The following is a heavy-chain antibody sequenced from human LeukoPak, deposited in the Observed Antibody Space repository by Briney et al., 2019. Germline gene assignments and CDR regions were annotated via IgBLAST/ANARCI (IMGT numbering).Heavy chain of an antibody. CDR2: IYYSGST. Sequence: MSSETLSLTCTVSGGSISSYYWSWIRQPPGKGLEWIGYIYYSGSTNYNPSLKSRVTISVDTSKNQFSLKLSSVTAADTAVYYCARYGYDSSGYGAWGQGTLVTVSS. D-gene: IGHD3-22*01. CDR1: GGSISSYY. V-gene: IGHV4-59*08. CDR3: ARYGYDSSGYGA. J-gene: IGHJ4*02.